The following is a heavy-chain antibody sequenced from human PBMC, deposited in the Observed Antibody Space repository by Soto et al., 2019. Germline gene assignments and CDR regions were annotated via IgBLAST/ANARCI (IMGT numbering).Heavy chain of an antibody. D-gene: IGHD3-22*01. Sequence: GGSLRLSCAASGFTVSSNYMSWVRQAPGKGLEWVSVIYSGGSTYYADSVKGRFTISRDNSKNTLYLQMNSLRAEDTAVYYCARDRVLGNYYDSSGYYYGYYYGMDVWGQGTTVTVSS. J-gene: IGHJ6*02. CDR3: ARDRVLGNYYDSSGYYYGYYYGMDV. V-gene: IGHV3-66*01. CDR2: IYSGGST. CDR1: GFTVSSNY.